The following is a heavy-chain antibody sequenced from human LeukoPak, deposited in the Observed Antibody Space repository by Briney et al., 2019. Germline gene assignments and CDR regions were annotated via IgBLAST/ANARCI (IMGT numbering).Heavy chain of an antibody. Sequence: PSETLSLICTVSGGSISSYYWSWIRQPPGKGLEWIGYIYYSGSTNYNPSLKSRVTISVDTSKNQFSLKLSSVTAADTAVYYCARLHYDFWSGPNWFDPWGQGTLVTVSS. CDR1: GGSISSYY. D-gene: IGHD3-3*01. CDR2: IYYSGST. V-gene: IGHV4-59*08. CDR3: ARLHYDFWSGPNWFDP. J-gene: IGHJ5*02.